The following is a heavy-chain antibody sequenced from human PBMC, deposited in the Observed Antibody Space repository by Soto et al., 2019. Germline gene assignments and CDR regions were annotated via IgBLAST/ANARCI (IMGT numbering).Heavy chain of an antibody. J-gene: IGHJ6*02. D-gene: IGHD2-15*01. CDR1: GGSISSSNW. Sequence: PSETLSLTCAVSGGSISSSNWWSWVRQPPGKGLEWIGEIYHSGSTNYNPSLKSRVTTSVDKSKNQFSLKLSSVTAADTAVYYCARDLVLVVAATLGYYYYGMDVWGQGTTVTVSS. CDR3: ARDLVLVVAATLGYYYYGMDV. CDR2: IYHSGST. V-gene: IGHV4-4*02.